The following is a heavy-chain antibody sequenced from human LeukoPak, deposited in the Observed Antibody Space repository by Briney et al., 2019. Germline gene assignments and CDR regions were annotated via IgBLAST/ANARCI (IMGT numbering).Heavy chain of an antibody. D-gene: IGHD3-22*01. CDR2: IKQDGSEK. CDR1: GFTFSSYW. CDR3: ARSRSGYYEDY. Sequence: GGSLRLSCAASGFTFSSYWMSWVRQAPGKGLEWVANIKQDGSEKYYVDSVKGRFTISRDNAKNSLSLQVNSLSAEDTAVYYCARSRSGYYEDYWGQGTLVTVSS. V-gene: IGHV3-7*01. J-gene: IGHJ4*02.